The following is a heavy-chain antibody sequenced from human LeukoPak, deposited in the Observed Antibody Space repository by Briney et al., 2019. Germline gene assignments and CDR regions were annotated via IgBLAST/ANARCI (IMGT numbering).Heavy chain of an antibody. CDR2: IYYSGST. D-gene: IGHD4-17*01. CDR1: GGSISSYY. J-gene: IGHJ3*02. Sequence: PSETLSLTCPVSGGSISSYYWSWIRQPPGKGLEWIGYIYYSGSTNYNPSLKSRVTISVDTSKNQFSLKLSSVTAADTAVYYCARDRRAMTTVTTAYDAFDIWGQGTMVTVSS. CDR3: ARDRRAMTTVTTAYDAFDI. V-gene: IGHV4-59*01.